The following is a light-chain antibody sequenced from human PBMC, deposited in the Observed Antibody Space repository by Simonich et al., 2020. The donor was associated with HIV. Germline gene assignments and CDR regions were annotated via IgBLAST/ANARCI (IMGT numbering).Light chain of an antibody. CDR1: QSISSW. CDR2: KAS. CDR3: QQYNSHSLT. V-gene: IGKV1-5*03. J-gene: IGKJ4*01. Sequence: DIQMTQSPSTLSASVGDRVTIPCRASQSISSWLAWYQQKPGKAPKLLIYKASSLESGVPSRFSGSGSGTEFTLTISSLQPDDFATYYCQQYNSHSLTFGGGTKVEIK.